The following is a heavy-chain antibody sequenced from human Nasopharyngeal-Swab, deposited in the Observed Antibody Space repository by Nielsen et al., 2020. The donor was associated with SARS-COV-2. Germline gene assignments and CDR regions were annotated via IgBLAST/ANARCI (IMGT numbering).Heavy chain of an antibody. CDR3: AKAFGEDQLAEDAFDA. D-gene: IGHD3-16*01. CDR2: ISYDGNIK. Sequence: GESLKISCAASGFTFSNYGMHRVRQAPGKGLEWVAVISYDGNIKSYADSVRGRFLISRDNSHNTLYLQMSRLRTEDRAVYYCAKAFGEDQLAEDAFDAWGQGTMATVSS. J-gene: IGHJ3*01. V-gene: IGHV3-30*18. CDR1: GFTFSNYG.